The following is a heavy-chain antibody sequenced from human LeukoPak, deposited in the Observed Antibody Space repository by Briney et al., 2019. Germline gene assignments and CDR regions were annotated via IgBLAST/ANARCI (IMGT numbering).Heavy chain of an antibody. Sequence: SETLSLTCTVSGGSISSYYWSWIRQPPGKGLEWIGYIYYSGSTNYNPSLKSRVTISVDTSKNQLSLKLSSVTAADTAVYYCARFKFSYMDVWGKGTTVTVSS. CDR1: GGSISSYY. CDR3: ARFKFSYMDV. J-gene: IGHJ6*03. CDR2: IYYSGST. V-gene: IGHV4-59*01.